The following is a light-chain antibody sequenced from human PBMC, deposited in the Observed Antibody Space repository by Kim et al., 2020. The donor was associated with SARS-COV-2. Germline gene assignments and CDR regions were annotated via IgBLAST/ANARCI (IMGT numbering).Light chain of an antibody. Sequence: ASEGDRVTITCRASQSNNTWLAWYQQKPGKAPKLLIYDASSLESGVPFRFSGSGSGTEFTLTISGLQPDDFATYYCQQYKSYSEYTFGQGTKLE. CDR2: DAS. J-gene: IGKJ2*01. CDR3: QQYKSYSEYT. CDR1: QSNNTW. V-gene: IGKV1-5*01.